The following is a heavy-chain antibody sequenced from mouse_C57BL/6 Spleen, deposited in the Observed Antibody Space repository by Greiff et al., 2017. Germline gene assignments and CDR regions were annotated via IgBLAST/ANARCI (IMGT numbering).Heavy chain of an antibody. CDR3: ARGLYYDYDVAY. V-gene: IGHV1-53*01. J-gene: IGHJ3*01. Sequence: QVQLKQPGTELVKPGASVKLSCKASGYTFTSYWMHWVKQRPGQGLEWIGNINPSNGGTNYNEKFKSKATLTVDKSSSTAYMQLSSLTSEDSAVYYCARGLYYDYDVAYWGQGTLVTVSA. CDR1: GYTFTSYW. CDR2: INPSNGGT. D-gene: IGHD2-4*01.